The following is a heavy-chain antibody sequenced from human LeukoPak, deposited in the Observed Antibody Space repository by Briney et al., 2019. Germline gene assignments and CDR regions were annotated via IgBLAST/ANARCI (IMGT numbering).Heavy chain of an antibody. CDR2: MYHSGNT. Sequence: PSGTLSLTCAVSGGSISSNNWWSWVRQPPGKGLEWIGEMYHSGNTNYNPSLKSRVIISVDKSKNQFSLKLNSVTAADTAVYYCARDVGARLPGYWGQGTLVTVSS. CDR1: GGSISSNNW. CDR3: ARDVGARLPGY. J-gene: IGHJ4*02. D-gene: IGHD6-6*01. V-gene: IGHV4-4*02.